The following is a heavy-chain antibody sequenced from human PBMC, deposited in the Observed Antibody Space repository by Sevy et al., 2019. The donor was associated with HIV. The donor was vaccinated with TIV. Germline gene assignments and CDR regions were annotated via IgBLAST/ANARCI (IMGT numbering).Heavy chain of an antibody. J-gene: IGHJ5*02. CDR3: ARDYSRRPGWFDP. Sequence: GGCLRLSCAGSGFDVSNNYMSWVRQAPGKGLEWVSIIYSSGTTYYADSVKGRFTISRDKSKNTSYLQMSSLRADDTTYYHCARDYSRRPGWFDPWGQGTLVIVSS. V-gene: IGHV3-53*01. CDR1: GFDVSNNY. CDR2: IYSSGTT. D-gene: IGHD6-13*01.